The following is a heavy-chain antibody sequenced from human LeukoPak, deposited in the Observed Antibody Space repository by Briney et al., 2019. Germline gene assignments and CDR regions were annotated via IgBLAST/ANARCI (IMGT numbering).Heavy chain of an antibody. V-gene: IGHV4-4*07. D-gene: IGHD1/OR15-1a*01. Sequence: PSETLSLTCTVSGGYISSYLWSWIRQPAGKGLEWLGRIHASGTATYSPSLQSRLTMSIDTSKKQISLRLSSVTAADTAIYYCATEQESSSAWGFDSWGQGSLVTVSS. CDR3: ATEQESSSAWGFDS. J-gene: IGHJ4*02. CDR1: GGYISSYL. CDR2: IHASGTA.